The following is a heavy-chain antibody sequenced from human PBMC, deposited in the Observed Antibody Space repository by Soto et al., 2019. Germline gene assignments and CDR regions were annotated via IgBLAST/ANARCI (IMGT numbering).Heavy chain of an antibody. CDR3: ARISGQLGYDY. D-gene: IGHD6-13*01. CDR1: GFSLSNARMG. CDR2: IFSNDGK. J-gene: IGHJ4*02. Sequence: QVTLKESGPVLVKPTETLTLTCTVSGFSLSNARMGVSWIRQTPGKALEWLAHIFSNDGKSYSTSLKSRLTISKDTSKSQVVLTMTNMDPVDTATYYCARISGQLGYDYWGQGTLVTVSS. V-gene: IGHV2-26*01.